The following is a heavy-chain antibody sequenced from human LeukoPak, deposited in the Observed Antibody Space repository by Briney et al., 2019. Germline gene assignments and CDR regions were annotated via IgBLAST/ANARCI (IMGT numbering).Heavy chain of an antibody. CDR2: TIPIFGTA. CDR3: ASGGATSSWYYYYMDV. V-gene: IGHV1-69*15. CDR1: GGTFTSYA. J-gene: IGHJ6*03. D-gene: IGHD6-13*01. Sequence: SVKVSCMASGGTFTSYAISWVRQAPGQGPEWMGRTIPIFGTANYAQKFQGRVTITADESTSTAYMELSSLRSEDTAVYYCASGGATSSWYYYYMDVWGKGTTVTVSS.